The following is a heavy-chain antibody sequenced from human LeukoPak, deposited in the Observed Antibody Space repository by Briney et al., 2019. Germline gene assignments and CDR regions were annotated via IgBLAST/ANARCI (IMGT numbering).Heavy chain of an antibody. Sequence: ASVKVSCKASGYTFTSYGINWVRQAPGQGLEWMGWISAYNGNTNYAQKLQDRVTMTTDTSTSTAYMELRSLRSDDTAVYYCARGRGALRYFDRLLPDDYYFDYWGQGTLVTVSS. CDR1: GYTFTSYG. CDR2: ISAYNGNT. J-gene: IGHJ4*02. V-gene: IGHV1-18*04. CDR3: ARGRGALRYFDRLLPDDYYFDY. D-gene: IGHD3-9*01.